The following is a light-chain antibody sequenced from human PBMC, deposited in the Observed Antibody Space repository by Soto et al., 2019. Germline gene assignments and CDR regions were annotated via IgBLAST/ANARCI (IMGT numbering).Light chain of an antibody. CDR1: SSDVGGYNY. CDR2: EVT. CDR3: SSYAASNNFYFV. J-gene: IGLJ3*02. V-gene: IGLV2-8*01. Sequence: QSVLTQPPSAYGSPGQSVTISCTGTSSDVGGYNYVSWYQQYPGRAPKLMIYEVTKRPSGVPDRFSGSKSGNTASLTVSGLQAEDEADYYGSSYAASNNFYFVFGGGTKLTVL.